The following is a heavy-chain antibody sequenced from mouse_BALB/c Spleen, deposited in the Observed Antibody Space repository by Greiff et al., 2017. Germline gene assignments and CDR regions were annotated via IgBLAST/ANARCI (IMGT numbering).Heavy chain of an antibody. CDR3: ARRTGYDYFDY. CDR1: GFTFSSYA. J-gene: IGHJ2*01. V-gene: IGHV5-9-1*01. Sequence: EVMLVESGGGLVKPGGSLKLSCAASGFTFSSYAMSWVRQTPEKRLEWVATISSGGSYTYYPDSVKGRFTISRNNAKNTLYLQMSSLRSEDTAMYYCARRTGYDYFDYWGQGTTLTVSS. CDR2: ISSGGSYT. D-gene: IGHD2-2*01.